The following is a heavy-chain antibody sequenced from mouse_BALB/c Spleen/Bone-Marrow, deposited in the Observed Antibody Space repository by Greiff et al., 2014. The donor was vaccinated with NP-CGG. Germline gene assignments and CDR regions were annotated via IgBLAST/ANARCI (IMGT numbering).Heavy chain of an antibody. Sequence: VQLKESGGGLVQLGGSMKLSCAASGFAFSDTWLDWVRQSPEKGPEWVAEIRTKADDHATYYAESVKGRFTISRDDSISSVYLQMNSLRAEDTGIYYCTPHPFDYWGQGTTLTVSS. CDR2: IRTKADDHAT. CDR3: TPHPFDY. V-gene: IGHV6-6*01. CDR1: GFAFSDTW. J-gene: IGHJ2*01.